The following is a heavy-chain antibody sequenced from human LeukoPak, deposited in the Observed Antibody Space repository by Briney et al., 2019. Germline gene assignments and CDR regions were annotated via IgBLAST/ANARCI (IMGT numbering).Heavy chain of an antibody. Sequence: SVKVSCKASGGTFSSYAISWVRQAPGQGLEWMGGIIPIFGTANYAQKFQGRVTITADESTSTAYMELSSLRSEDTAVYYCARDPRGYCSSTSCYVFNYYYGMDVWGQGTTVTVSS. CDR1: GGTFSSYA. CDR2: IIPIFGTA. J-gene: IGHJ6*02. V-gene: IGHV1-69*13. CDR3: ARDPRGYCSSTSCYVFNYYYGMDV. D-gene: IGHD2-2*01.